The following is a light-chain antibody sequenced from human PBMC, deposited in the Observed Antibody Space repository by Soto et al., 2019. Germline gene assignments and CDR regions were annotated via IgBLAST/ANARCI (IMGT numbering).Light chain of an antibody. CDR3: QQYNRASWT. Sequence: DIQMTQSPSTLSGAVGDRVTITCRASQSISSWLAWYQQKPGKAPKLLIYKASNLESGVPSRFSGNGSGTEFTLTISSLQPDDSATYYCQQYNRASWTFGHGTKVEIK. CDR1: QSISSW. J-gene: IGKJ1*01. V-gene: IGKV1-5*03. CDR2: KAS.